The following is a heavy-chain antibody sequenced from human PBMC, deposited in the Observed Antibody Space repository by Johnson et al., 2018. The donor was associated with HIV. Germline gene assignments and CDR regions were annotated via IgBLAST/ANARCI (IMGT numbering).Heavy chain of an antibody. V-gene: IGHV3-33*06. CDR1: GFTFSTYW. CDR2: TWFDGRNK. D-gene: IGHD6-13*01. J-gene: IGHJ3*02. CDR3: AKVAGATAAGGVALDI. Sequence: QMLLVESWGGLVQPGGSLRLSCAASGFTFSTYWMSWVRQAPGKGLEWVAVTWFDGRNKYYSDSVKGRFTISRDNSKNTLYLQINSLRAEDTGVSYCAKVAGATAAGGVALDIGGPGTMVTVSS.